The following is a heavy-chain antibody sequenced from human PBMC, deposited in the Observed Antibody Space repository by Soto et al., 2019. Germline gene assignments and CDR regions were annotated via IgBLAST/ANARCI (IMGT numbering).Heavy chain of an antibody. Sequence: SETLSLTCTVSGGSISSGGYYWSWIRQHPGKGLEWIGYIYYSGSTYYNPSLKSRVTILVDTSKNQFSLKLSSVTAADTAVYYCARYPRYGLGSYYYYYGMDVWGQGTTVTVSS. CDR2: IYYSGST. CDR3: ARYPRYGLGSYYYYYGMDV. V-gene: IGHV4-31*03. D-gene: IGHD3-10*01. CDR1: GGSISSGGYY. J-gene: IGHJ6*02.